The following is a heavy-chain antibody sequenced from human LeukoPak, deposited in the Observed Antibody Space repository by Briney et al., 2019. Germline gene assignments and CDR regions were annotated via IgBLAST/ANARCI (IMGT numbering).Heavy chain of an antibody. CDR1: GGSISSYY. CDR2: IYTSGST. Sequence: PSETLSLTCTVSGGSISSYYWSWIRQPPGKGLEGIGYIYTSGSTNYNPSLKSRVTISVDTSKNQFSLKLSSVTAADTAVYYCARQRRGTAVAGTGYYMDVWGKGTRSPSP. D-gene: IGHD6-19*01. V-gene: IGHV4-4*09. J-gene: IGHJ6*03. CDR3: ARQRRGTAVAGTGYYMDV.